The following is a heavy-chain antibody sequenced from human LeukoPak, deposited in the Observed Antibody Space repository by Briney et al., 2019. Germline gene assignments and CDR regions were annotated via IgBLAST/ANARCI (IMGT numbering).Heavy chain of an antibody. V-gene: IGHV1-2*02. J-gene: IGHJ4*02. D-gene: IGHD3-3*01. Sequence: GASVTVSCKASGYTFTGYYIHWVRQAPGQGLEWMGWINTNSGGTNYAQNFQGRATMTRDTSISTAYMELNRLRSDDTAMYYCARGLMDGHDFDYWGQGTLVTVSS. CDR3: ARGLMDGHDFDY. CDR1: GYTFTGYY. CDR2: INTNSGGT.